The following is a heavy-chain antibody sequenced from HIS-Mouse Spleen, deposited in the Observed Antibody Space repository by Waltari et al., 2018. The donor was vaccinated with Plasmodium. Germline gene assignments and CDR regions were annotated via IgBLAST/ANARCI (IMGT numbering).Heavy chain of an antibody. Sequence: QVQLVQSGAEVKKPGASVKVSCKASGYTFTGYYMHWVRPAPGQGLEWMGWINPNSGGTNDAKKFQGRVTMTRDTSISTAYMELSRLRSDDTAVYYCARVLGYKAAAGTFVEYFQHWGQGTLVTVSS. V-gene: IGHV1-2*02. D-gene: IGHD6-13*01. J-gene: IGHJ1*01. CDR2: INPNSGGT. CDR3: ARVLGYKAAAGTFVEYFQH. CDR1: GYTFTGYY.